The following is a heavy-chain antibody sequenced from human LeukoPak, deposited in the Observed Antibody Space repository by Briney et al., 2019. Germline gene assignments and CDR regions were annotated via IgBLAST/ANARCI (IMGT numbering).Heavy chain of an antibody. CDR2: ISYDRSNK. Sequence: GGSLRLSCAASGFTFSSYAMHWVRQAPGKGLEWVAVISYDRSNKYYADSVKGRFTISRDNSKNTLYLQMNSLRAEDTAVYYCARVGFENYDFWSGYYSPSSYFDYWGQGTLVTVSS. J-gene: IGHJ4*02. V-gene: IGHV3-30*01. CDR1: GFTFSSYA. CDR3: ARVGFENYDFWSGYYSPSSYFDY. D-gene: IGHD3-3*01.